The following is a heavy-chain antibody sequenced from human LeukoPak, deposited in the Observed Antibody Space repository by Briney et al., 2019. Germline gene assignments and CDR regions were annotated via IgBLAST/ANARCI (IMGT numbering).Heavy chain of an antibody. V-gene: IGHV4-30-4*01. D-gene: IGHD3-22*01. Sequence: SETLSLTCTVSGGSISSGDYYWSWIRQPPGKGLEWIGYIYYSGSTYYNPSLKSRITISVDTSKNQFSLKLSSVTAADTAVYYCARAYDSSGYYYGDAFDIWGQGTMVTVSS. CDR2: IYYSGST. CDR3: ARAYDSSGYYYGDAFDI. CDR1: GGSISSGDYY. J-gene: IGHJ3*02.